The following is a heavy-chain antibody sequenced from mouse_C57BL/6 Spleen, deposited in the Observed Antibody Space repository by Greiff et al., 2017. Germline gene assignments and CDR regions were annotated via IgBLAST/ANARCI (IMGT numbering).Heavy chain of an antibody. J-gene: IGHJ4*01. Sequence: VQLQQSGPELVKPGASVKISCKASGYTFTDYYMNWVKQSHGKSLEWIGDINPNNGGTSYNQKFKGKATLTVDKSSSTAYMELRSLTSEDSAVYYCARECYGNYDYAMDYWGQGTSVTVSS. V-gene: IGHV1-26*01. CDR3: ARECYGNYDYAMDY. D-gene: IGHD2-1*01. CDR1: GYTFTDYY. CDR2: INPNNGGT.